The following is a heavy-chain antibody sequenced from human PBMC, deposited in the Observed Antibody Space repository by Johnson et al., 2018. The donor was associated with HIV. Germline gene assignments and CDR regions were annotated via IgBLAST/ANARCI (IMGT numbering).Heavy chain of an antibody. CDR1: GFTFDDYG. CDR3: AREGWETTMIQGAFDI. J-gene: IGHJ3*02. CDR2: INWNGGST. Sequence: VQLVESGGGVVRPGGSLRLSCAASGFTFDDYGMSWVRQAPGKGLEWVSGINWNGGSTGYADSVKGRFTITRDNAKNSLYLQMNSLRVEDTAIYYCAREGWETTMIQGAFDIWGQGTMVTVSS. V-gene: IGHV3-20*04. D-gene: IGHD3-10*01.